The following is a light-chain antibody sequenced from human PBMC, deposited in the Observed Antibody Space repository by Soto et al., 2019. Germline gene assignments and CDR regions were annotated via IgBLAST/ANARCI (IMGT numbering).Light chain of an antibody. CDR3: EQYGSSPRT. CDR1: QSVSSSY. CDR2: GVS. Sequence: EIVLTQSPGTLSLSPVERATLSCRASQSVSSSYLAWYQQKPGQAPRLLIYGVSSRATGIPDRFSGSGSGTDFTLTISRLEPEDSAVYYCEQYGSSPRTFGQGTKVDIK. J-gene: IGKJ1*01. V-gene: IGKV3-20*01.